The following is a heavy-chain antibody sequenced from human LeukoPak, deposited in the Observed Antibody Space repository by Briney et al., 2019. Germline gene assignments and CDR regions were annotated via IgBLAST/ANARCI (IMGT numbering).Heavy chain of an antibody. D-gene: IGHD3-22*01. V-gene: IGHV5-51*01. CDR2: MYPGDSDN. Sequence: GASLQISTKGSGYGFTSYWIGWVRQMPGKGLEWMGIMYPGDSDNSYSPSFQGQVTISADKSISTDYLQWSSLKASDTAMYYCARPLEGDSSGYYAYDWGQGTLVTVSS. CDR1: GYGFTSYW. CDR3: ARPLEGDSSGYYAYD. J-gene: IGHJ4*02.